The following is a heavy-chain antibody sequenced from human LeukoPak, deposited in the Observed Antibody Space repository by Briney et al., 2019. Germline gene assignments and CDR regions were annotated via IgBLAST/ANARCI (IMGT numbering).Heavy chain of an antibody. CDR3: ARRSWSDY. J-gene: IGHJ4*02. Sequence: SETLSLTCAVYGGSFSGYYWSWIRQPPGKGLEWIGEINHSGSTNYNPSLRSRVTISVDTSKNQFSLKLSSVTAADTAVYYCARRSWSDYWGQGTLVTVSS. CDR1: GGSFSGYY. D-gene: IGHD2-15*01. CDR2: INHSGST. V-gene: IGHV4-34*01.